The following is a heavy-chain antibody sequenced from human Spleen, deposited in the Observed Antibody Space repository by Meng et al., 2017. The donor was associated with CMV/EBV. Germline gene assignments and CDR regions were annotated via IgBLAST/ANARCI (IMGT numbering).Heavy chain of an antibody. CDR3: ARDSGIAVAGWFDP. CDR2: INPNSGGT. CDR1: GYTFTRYY. Sequence: ASVKVSCKASGYTFTRYYIHWVRQAPGQGLEWMGWINPNSGGTNYAQKFQGRVTMTRDTSISTAYMELSRLRSDDTAVYYCARDSGIAVAGWFDPWGQGTLVTVSS. J-gene: IGHJ5*02. D-gene: IGHD6-19*01. V-gene: IGHV1-2*02.